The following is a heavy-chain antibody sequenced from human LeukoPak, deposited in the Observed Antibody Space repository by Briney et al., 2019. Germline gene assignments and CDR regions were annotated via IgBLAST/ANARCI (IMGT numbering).Heavy chain of an antibody. D-gene: IGHD4-17*01. Sequence: GGSLSLSCAASGFTFDDYAMHWVRQAPGKGLEWVSGISWNSGSIGYADSVKGRFTISRENAKNSLYLQMNSLRAEDTALYYCAKDTTTVTTDGMDVWGQGTTVTVSS. CDR1: GFTFDDYA. CDR3: AKDTTTVTTDGMDV. CDR2: ISWNSGSI. V-gene: IGHV3-9*01. J-gene: IGHJ6*02.